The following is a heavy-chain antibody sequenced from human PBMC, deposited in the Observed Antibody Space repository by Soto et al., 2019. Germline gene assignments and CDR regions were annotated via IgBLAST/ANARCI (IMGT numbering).Heavy chain of an antibody. Sequence: SETLSLTCTVSGGSVSSGSYYWTWIRQPPGKGLEWIGHLNYSGSASYNPSLKSRVTISVHTSNSQFSLELSSVTAEDTAVYYCASELAALNWFDPWGQGTLVTVSS. CDR3: ASELAALNWFDP. CDR2: LNYSGSA. J-gene: IGHJ5*02. CDR1: GGSVSSGSYY. V-gene: IGHV4-61*01. D-gene: IGHD1-1*01.